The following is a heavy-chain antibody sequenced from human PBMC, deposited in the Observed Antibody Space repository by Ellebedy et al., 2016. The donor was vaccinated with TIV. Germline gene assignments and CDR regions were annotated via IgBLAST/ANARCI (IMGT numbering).Heavy chain of an antibody. CDR1: GFTFSSYG. CDR2: IWYDGSNK. V-gene: IGHV3-33*01. Sequence: GESLKISCAASGFTFSSYGMHWVRQAPGKGLEWVAVIWYDGSNKYYADSVKGRFTISRDNSKNTLYLQMNSLRAEDTAVYYCASGKGFGELAFDYWGQGTLATVSS. D-gene: IGHD3-10*01. CDR3: ASGKGFGELAFDY. J-gene: IGHJ4*02.